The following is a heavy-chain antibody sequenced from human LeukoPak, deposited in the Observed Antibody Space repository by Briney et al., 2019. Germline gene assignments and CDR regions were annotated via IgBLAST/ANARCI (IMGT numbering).Heavy chain of an antibody. CDR2: IIPILGIA. CDR3: ARDDSSLLGYCSTNSCYRFDY. J-gene: IGHJ4*02. D-gene: IGHD2-2*01. CDR1: GYTFTNYA. Sequence: SVKVSCKASGYTFTNYAMNWVRQAPGQGLEWMGRIIPILGIANYAQKFQGRVTITADKSTTTAYMELRSLRSDDTAVYYCARDDSSLLGYCSTNSCYRFDYWGQGTLVTVSS. V-gene: IGHV1-69*04.